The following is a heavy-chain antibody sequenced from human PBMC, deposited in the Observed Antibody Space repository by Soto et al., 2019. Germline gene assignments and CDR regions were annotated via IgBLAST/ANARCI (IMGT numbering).Heavy chain of an antibody. CDR1: GYTLTELS. V-gene: IGHV1-24*01. J-gene: IGHJ4*02. CDR2: FDPEDGET. D-gene: IGHD3-9*01. Sequence: ASVKVSCKVSGYTLTELSMHWVRQAPGKGLEWVGGFDPEDGETIYAQKFQGRVTMTEDTSTDTAYMELSSLRSEDTAVYYCAIRAADILTGPWYYFDYWGQGTLVTVSS. CDR3: AIRAADILTGPWYYFDY.